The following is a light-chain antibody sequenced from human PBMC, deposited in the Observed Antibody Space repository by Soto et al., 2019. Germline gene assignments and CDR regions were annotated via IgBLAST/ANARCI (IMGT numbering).Light chain of an antibody. CDR1: QSISRY. Sequence: DIQMTQSPSSLSASVGDRVTITCRASQSISRYLNWYQQKPGKAPSLLISTTTTLQSGVPSRFSGSGSGTDFTLTITSLQTEDFATYYCQQTYSTIFTFGPGTKVDIK. J-gene: IGKJ3*01. CDR2: TTT. CDR3: QQTYSTIFT. V-gene: IGKV1-39*01.